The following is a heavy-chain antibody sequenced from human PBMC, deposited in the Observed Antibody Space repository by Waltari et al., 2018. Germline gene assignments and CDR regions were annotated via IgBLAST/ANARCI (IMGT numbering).Heavy chain of an antibody. CDR2: IYSMGDT. J-gene: IGHJ4*02. V-gene: IGHV4-59*11. CDR3: ARDFGYYDSSGYDY. Sequence: QVQLQESGPGLVKPSETLSLTCTVSGGSLSSHYWSWVRQPPGQGLAWIGYIYSMGDTNYNPSLKSRVTISGDTSKNQFSLKLSSVTAADTAVYYCARDFGYYDSSGYDYWGQGTLVTVSS. D-gene: IGHD3-22*01. CDR1: GGSLSSHY.